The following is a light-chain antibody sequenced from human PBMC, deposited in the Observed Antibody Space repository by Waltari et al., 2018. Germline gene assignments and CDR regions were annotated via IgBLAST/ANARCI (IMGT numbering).Light chain of an antibody. CDR1: QSLVHSDGNTH. Sequence: DVVMTQSPLSLPVTLGQPASISCTSSQSLVHSDGNTHLVWFHQRPGQSPRRLIYKVSNRDSGVPDRFSGSGSGTDFTLKISRVEAVDVGVYYCMQGTHWPYTFGQGTKLDIK. J-gene: IGKJ2*01. V-gene: IGKV2-30*02. CDR2: KVS. CDR3: MQGTHWPYT.